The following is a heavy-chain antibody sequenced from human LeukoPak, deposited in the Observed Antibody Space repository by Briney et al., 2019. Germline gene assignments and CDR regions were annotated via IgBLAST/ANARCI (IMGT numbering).Heavy chain of an antibody. CDR2: ISGSGGST. CDR1: GFTFSSYA. Sequence: TGGSLRLSCAASGFTFSSYAMSWVRQAPGKGLEWVSAISGSGGSTYYAYSVKGRFTISRENSKNTLYLQMNSLRAEDTAVYYCAKVFCSSTSCKDYWGQGTLVTVSS. J-gene: IGHJ4*02. V-gene: IGHV3-23*01. CDR3: AKVFCSSTSCKDY. D-gene: IGHD2-2*01.